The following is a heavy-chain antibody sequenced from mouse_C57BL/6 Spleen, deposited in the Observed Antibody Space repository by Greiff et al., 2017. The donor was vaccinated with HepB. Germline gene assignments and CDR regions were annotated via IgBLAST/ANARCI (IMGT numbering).Heavy chain of an antibody. CDR1: GYAFSSSW. D-gene: IGHD1-1*01. CDR2: IYPGDGDT. J-gene: IGHJ1*03. Sequence: VQLQESGPELVKPGASVKISCKASGYAFSSSWMNWVKQRPGKGLEWIGRIYPGDGDTNYNGKFKGKATLTADKSSSTAYMQLSSLTSEESAVYFCARSPYYYGSSGDGYFDVWGTGTTVTVSS. CDR3: ARSPYYYGSSGDGYFDV. V-gene: IGHV1-82*01.